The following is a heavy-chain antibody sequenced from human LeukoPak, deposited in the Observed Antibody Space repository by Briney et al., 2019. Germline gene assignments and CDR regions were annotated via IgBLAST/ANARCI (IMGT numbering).Heavy chain of an antibody. D-gene: IGHD2-21*02. J-gene: IGHJ3*02. Sequence: NPSETLSLTCAVSGGSISSGGYSWSWIRQPPGKGLEWIGYIYHSGSTYYNPSLKSRVTISVDTSKTQFSLKLNSVTAADTAVYYCATARGYDAFDIWGQGTMVTVSS. CDR1: GGSISSGGYS. CDR2: IYHSGST. CDR3: ATARGYDAFDI. V-gene: IGHV4-30-2*01.